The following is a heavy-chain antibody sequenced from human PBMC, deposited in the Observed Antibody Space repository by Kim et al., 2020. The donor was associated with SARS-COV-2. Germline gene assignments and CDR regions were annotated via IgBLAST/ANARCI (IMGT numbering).Heavy chain of an antibody. Sequence: ASVKVSCKASGYTFTSYGISWVRQAPGQGLEWMGWISAYNGNTNYAQKLQGRVTMTTDTSTSTAYMELRSLRSDDTAVYYCARDTIFGVVITHYYYYGMDVWGQGTTVTVSS. V-gene: IGHV1-18*01. CDR3: ARDTIFGVVITHYYYYGMDV. D-gene: IGHD3-3*01. CDR2: ISAYNGNT. CDR1: GYTFTSYG. J-gene: IGHJ6*02.